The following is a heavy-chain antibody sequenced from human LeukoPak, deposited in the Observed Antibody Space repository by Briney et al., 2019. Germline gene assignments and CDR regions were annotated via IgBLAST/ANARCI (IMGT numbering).Heavy chain of an antibody. Sequence: GRSLRLSCAASGFTFSTYGMHWVRQAPGKGLEWVALIWYDGSHKYYADSVKGRFTISRDNSKNTLYLQMNSLRAEDTAVYYCARVKTSGWLDAFDIWGQGTMVTVSS. J-gene: IGHJ3*02. CDR1: GFTFSTYG. CDR2: IWYDGSHK. D-gene: IGHD6-19*01. V-gene: IGHV3-33*01. CDR3: ARVKTSGWLDAFDI.